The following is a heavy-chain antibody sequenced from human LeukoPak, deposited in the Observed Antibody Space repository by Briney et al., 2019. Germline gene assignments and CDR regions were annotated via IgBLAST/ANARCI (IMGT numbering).Heavy chain of an antibody. V-gene: IGHV4-39*01. CDR3: ASLGGNWNAFDY. CDR1: GGSFSGYY. J-gene: IGHJ4*02. CDR2: IYYSGGT. Sequence: NASETLSLTCAVYGGSFSGYYWGWIRQPPGKGLEWIGSIYYSGGTYYNPSLKSRVTISVDTSKNQFSLKLSSVTAADTAVYYCASLGGNWNAFDYWGQGTLVTVSS. D-gene: IGHD4-23*01.